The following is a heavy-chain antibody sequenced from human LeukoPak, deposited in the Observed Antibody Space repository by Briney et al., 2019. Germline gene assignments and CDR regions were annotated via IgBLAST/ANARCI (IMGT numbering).Heavy chain of an antibody. CDR3: ARDPGYSSGWYRGAFDI. CDR1: GYTFTSYG. Sequence: GASVKVSCKASGYTFTSYGISWVRQAPGQGLEWMGGIIPIFGTANYAQKFQGRVTITADESTSTAYMELSSLRSEDTAVYYCARDPGYSSGWYRGAFDIWAQGTMVTVSS. V-gene: IGHV1-69*13. J-gene: IGHJ3*02. CDR2: IIPIFGTA. D-gene: IGHD6-19*01.